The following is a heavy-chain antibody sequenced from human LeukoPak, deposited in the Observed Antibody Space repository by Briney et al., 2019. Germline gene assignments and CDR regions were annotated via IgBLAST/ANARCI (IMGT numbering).Heavy chain of an antibody. J-gene: IGHJ3*02. CDR2: ISFTGDRT. CDR1: GFIFSTYN. CDR3: ARDLRYSGYDRSRNAFDI. V-gene: IGHV3-21*01. Sequence: GALRLSCTASGFIFSTYNMNWVRQAPGKGLEWVSSISFTGDRTYYADSVKGRFTISRDNAKNSLYLQMNSLRAEDTAVYYCARDLRYSGYDRSRNAFDIWGQGTMVTVSS. D-gene: IGHD5-12*01.